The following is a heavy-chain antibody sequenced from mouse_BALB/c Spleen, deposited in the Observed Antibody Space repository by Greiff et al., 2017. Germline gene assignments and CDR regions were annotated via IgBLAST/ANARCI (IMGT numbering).Heavy chain of an antibody. CDR3: TRDEGYYVGY. V-gene: IGHV5-6-4*01. J-gene: IGHJ2*01. CDR1: GFTFSSYT. CDR2: ISSGGSYT. Sequence: EVQLQESGGGLVKPGGSLKLSCAASGFTFSSYTMSWVRQTPEKRLEWVATISSGGSYTYYPDSVKGRFTISRDNAKNTLYLQMSSLKSEDTAMYYCTRDEGYYVGYWGQGTTLTVSS.